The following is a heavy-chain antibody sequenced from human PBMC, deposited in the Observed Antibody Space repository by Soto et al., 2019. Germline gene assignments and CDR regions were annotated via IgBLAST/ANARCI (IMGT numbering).Heavy chain of an antibody. D-gene: IGHD2-8*01. J-gene: IGHJ4*01. CDR2: ISSNGANR. CDR1: GFTFDSPYSHG. Sequence: VGSLRLSCAASGFTFDSPYSHGMSWVRQSPGKGPEWVSTISSNGANRHYAESVKGRFTISKDASRNTVHLRMNSLRAEDTATYFCVSWVSAHFDYWGHGTPVTVSS. CDR3: VSWVSAHFDY. V-gene: IGHV3-23*01.